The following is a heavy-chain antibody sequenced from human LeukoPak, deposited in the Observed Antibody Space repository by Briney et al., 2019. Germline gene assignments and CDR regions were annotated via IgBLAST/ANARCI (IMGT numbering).Heavy chain of an antibody. V-gene: IGHV1-2*02. CDR2: INPNSGGT. CDR3: ARARIELEPTPFDY. CDR1: GYTFTGYY. Sequence: ASVKVSCKASGYTFTGYYMHWVRQAPGQGLEWMGWINPNSGGTNYAQKFQGRVTMTRDTSISTACMELSRLRSDDTAVYYCARARIELEPTPFDYWGQGTLVTVSS. J-gene: IGHJ4*02. D-gene: IGHD1-1*01.